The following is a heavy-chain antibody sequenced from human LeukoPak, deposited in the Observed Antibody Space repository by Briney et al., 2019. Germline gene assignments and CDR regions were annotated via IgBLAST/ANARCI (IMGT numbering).Heavy chain of an antibody. CDR3: ARVRNGDYYFDY. V-gene: IGHV4-30-4*01. CDR1: GGSISSGDYY. J-gene: IGHJ4*02. Sequence: PSETLSLTCTVSGGSISSGDYYWSWIRQPPGKGLEWIGYIYYSGSTYYNPSLKSRVTIPIDTSKNQFSLKLSSVTAADTAVYYCARVRNGDYYFDYWGQGTLVTVSS. CDR2: IYYSGST. D-gene: IGHD4-17*01.